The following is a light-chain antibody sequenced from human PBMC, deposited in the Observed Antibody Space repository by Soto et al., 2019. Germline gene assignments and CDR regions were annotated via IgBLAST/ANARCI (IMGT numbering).Light chain of an antibody. CDR2: GAS. V-gene: IGKV3-20*01. Sequence: EIVLTQSPGTLSLSPGERATLSCRASQSVSSSYLAWYQQKPGQAPRLLIYGASGRATGIPDRFSGSGSGTDFTLTISRREPEDFAVYYCQQYGGSTLYTFGQGTKLEIK. CDR1: QSVSSSY. CDR3: QQYGGSTLYT. J-gene: IGKJ2*01.